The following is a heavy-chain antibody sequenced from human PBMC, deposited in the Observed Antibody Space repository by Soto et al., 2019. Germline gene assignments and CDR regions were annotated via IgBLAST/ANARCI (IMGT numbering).Heavy chain of an antibody. CDR3: ARDKIDGGYPIDY. Sequence: GSLRLSCAASGFTFSSYSMNWVRQAPGKGLEWVSYISSSSSTIYYADSVKGRFTISRDNAKNSLYLQMNSLRAEDTAVYYCARDKIDGGYPIDYWGQGTLVTVSS. V-gene: IGHV3-48*01. J-gene: IGHJ4*02. CDR1: GFTFSSYS. CDR2: ISSSSSTI. D-gene: IGHD3-16*01.